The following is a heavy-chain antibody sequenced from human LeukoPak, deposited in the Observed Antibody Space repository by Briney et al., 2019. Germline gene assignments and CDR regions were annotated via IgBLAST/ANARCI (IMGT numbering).Heavy chain of an antibody. Sequence: GGSLRLSCAASGFTFSSYAMSWVRQAPGKGLEWVSAISGSGGSTYYADSVKGRFTISRDNSQNTLYLQMNSLRAEDTAVYYCAKGHDAYCGGDCYCGYWGQGTLVTVSS. CDR1: GFTFSSYA. V-gene: IGHV3-23*01. CDR3: AKGHDAYCGGDCYCGY. J-gene: IGHJ4*02. D-gene: IGHD2-21*02. CDR2: ISGSGGST.